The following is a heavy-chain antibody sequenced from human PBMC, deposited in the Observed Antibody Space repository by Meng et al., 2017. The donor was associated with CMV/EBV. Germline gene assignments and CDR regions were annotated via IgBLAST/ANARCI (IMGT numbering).Heavy chain of an antibody. V-gene: IGHV1-68*01. CDR1: GYTFTYCS. Sequence: ASVKVSCKASGYTFTYCSLHWLQQAPGQGLERMRWITLYNGNTNYAKKFQGRVTITADKSTSTAYMELSSLRSEDTAVYYCASFRSTSYSSSSAGDYWGQGTLVTVSS. CDR2: ITLYNGNT. CDR3: ASFRSTSYSSSSAGDY. D-gene: IGHD6-6*01. J-gene: IGHJ4*02.